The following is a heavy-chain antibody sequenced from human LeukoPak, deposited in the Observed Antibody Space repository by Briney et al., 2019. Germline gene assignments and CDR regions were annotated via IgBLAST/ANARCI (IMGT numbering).Heavy chain of an antibody. D-gene: IGHD5-24*01. CDR2: ISYDGSNK. V-gene: IGHV3-30*18. J-gene: IGHJ4*02. CDR1: GFTFSSYG. Sequence: GGSLRLSCAASGFTFSSYGMHWVRQAPGKGLEWVAVISYDGSNKYYADSVKGRFTISRDNSKNTLYLQMNSLRAEDTAVYYCAKDRGDGYNYDPDYWGQGTLVTVSS. CDR3: AKDRGDGYNYDPDY.